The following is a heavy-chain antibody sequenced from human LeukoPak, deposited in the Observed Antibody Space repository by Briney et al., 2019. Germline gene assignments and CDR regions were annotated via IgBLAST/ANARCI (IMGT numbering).Heavy chain of an antibody. Sequence: SETLSLTCTVSGDSISSSSYYWGWIRQPPGKGLEWIGTIRHSGGTYYNPSLKSRVTISLDTSKNQFSLKLSSVAAADTAVYYYVRDQGSSASDNWGQGTLVTVSS. V-gene: IGHV4-39*07. J-gene: IGHJ4*02. CDR3: VRDQGSSASDN. D-gene: IGHD6-6*01. CDR2: IRHSGGT. CDR1: GDSISSSSYY.